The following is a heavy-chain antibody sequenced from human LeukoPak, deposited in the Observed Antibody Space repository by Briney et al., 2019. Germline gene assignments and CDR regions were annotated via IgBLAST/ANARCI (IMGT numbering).Heavy chain of an antibody. D-gene: IGHD1-14*01. V-gene: IGHV3-23*01. J-gene: IGHJ4*02. CDR2: ISGSGIST. Sequence: GGSLRLSCAASRFTFSIYAMNWVRQAPGKGLEWVSGISGSGISTYYVDSVKGRFTISRNNSKNTLYLQMNSLRAEDTAVYYCAKGTEKTRPYFFDYWSQGTLDTVSP. CDR3: AKGTEKTRPYFFDY. CDR1: RFTFSIYA.